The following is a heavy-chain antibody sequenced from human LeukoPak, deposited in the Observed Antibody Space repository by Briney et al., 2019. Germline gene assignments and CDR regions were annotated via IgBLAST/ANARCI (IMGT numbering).Heavy chain of an antibody. J-gene: IGHJ4*02. V-gene: IGHV3-7*01. D-gene: IGHD1-14*01. Sequence: PGGSLRLSCAASGFTFSSYWMSWVRQVPGKGLEWVANIRQDGGEKYHIDSVKGRFTISRDNAKNSLYLQMNSLRAEDTAVYYCARDYHKPYSFDSWGQGTLVTVSS. CDR1: GFTFSSYW. CDR3: ARDYHKPYSFDS. CDR2: IRQDGGEK.